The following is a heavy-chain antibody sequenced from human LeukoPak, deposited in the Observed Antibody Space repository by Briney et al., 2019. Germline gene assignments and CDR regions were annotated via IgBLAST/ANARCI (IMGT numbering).Heavy chain of an antibody. D-gene: IGHD3-10*01. CDR2: MNPNSGNT. CDR3: ARYYYGSGSPNWFDP. J-gene: IGHJ5*02. CDR1: GYTFTSYD. V-gene: IGHV1-8*01. Sequence: GASVKVSCKASGYTFTSYDINWVRQATGQGLEWMGWMNPNSGNTGYAQKFQGRVTMTRNTSISTAYMELRSLRSDDTAVYYCARYYYGSGSPNWFDPWGQGTLVTVPS.